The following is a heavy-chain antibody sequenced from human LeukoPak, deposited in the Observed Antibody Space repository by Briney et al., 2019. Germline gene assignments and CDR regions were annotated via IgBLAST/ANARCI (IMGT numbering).Heavy chain of an antibody. CDR2: ISYDGSNK. J-gene: IGHJ4*02. Sequence: GRSLRLSCAASGFTFSSYAMHWVRQAPGKGLEWVAVISYDGSNKYYADSVKGRFTISRDNSKNTLYLQMNSLRAEDTAVYYCASGGPRGYSYGYSPFDYWGQGTLVTVSS. D-gene: IGHD5-18*01. CDR3: ASGGPRGYSYGYSPFDY. CDR1: GFTFSSYA. V-gene: IGHV3-30-3*01.